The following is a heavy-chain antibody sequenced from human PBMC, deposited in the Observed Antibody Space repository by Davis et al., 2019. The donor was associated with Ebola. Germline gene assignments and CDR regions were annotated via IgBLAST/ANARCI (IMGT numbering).Heavy chain of an antibody. V-gene: IGHV4-59*01. CDR3: ARHRRSYCSSTSCYPEYFQH. J-gene: IGHJ1*01. D-gene: IGHD2-2*01. CDR2: IYYSGST. CDR1: GGSISSYY. Sequence: PSETLSLTCTVSGGSISSYYWSWIRQPPGKGLEWIGYIYYSGSTNYNPSLKSRVTISVDTSKNQFSLKLSSVTAADTAVYYCARHRRSYCSSTSCYPEYFQHWGQGTLVTVSS.